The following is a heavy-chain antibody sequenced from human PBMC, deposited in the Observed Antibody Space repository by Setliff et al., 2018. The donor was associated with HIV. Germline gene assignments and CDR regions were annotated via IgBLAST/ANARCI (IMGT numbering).Heavy chain of an antibody. V-gene: IGHV1-3*04. CDR3: ARDPEAQIVVVPAYMDV. Sequence: FTRNAMHWVRQAPGQRLEWMGWINTVNGNTKYSQKFQGRVTITRDTSASTAYMELSSLRSEDTAVYYCARDPEAQIVVVPAYMDVWGKGTTVTVSS. J-gene: IGHJ6*03. CDR2: INTVNGNT. D-gene: IGHD2-2*01. CDR1: FTRNA.